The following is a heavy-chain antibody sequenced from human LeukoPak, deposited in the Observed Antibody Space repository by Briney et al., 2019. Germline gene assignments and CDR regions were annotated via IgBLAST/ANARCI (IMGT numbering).Heavy chain of an antibody. Sequence: SETLSLTCTVSGGSISSGDYYWSWIRQPPGKGLEWIGYIYYSGSTYYNPSLKSRVTISVDTSKNQFSLKLSSVTAADTAVYYCARDRRSGRATKYFDYWGQGTLVTVSS. D-gene: IGHD2-15*01. CDR3: ARDRRSGRATKYFDY. J-gene: IGHJ4*02. V-gene: IGHV4-30-4*01. CDR1: GGSISSGDYY. CDR2: IYYSGST.